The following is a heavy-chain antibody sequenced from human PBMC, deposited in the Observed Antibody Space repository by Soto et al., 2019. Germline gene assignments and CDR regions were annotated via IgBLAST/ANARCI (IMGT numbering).Heavy chain of an antibody. CDR1: GFTFSSYS. D-gene: IGHD6-13*01. J-gene: IGHJ6*03. V-gene: IGHV3-48*01. Sequence: EVQLVESGGGMVHPGGSLRLSCAASGFTFSSYSMNWVRQAPGKGLEWVSYISSSSSTIYYADSVKGRFTISRDNAKNSLYLQMNSLRAEDTAVYYCAAPYSSYYYYYMDVWGKGTTVTVSS. CDR3: AAPYSSYYYYYMDV. CDR2: ISSSSSTI.